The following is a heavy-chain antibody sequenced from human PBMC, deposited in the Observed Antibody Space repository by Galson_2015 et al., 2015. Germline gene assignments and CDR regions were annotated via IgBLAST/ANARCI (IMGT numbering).Heavy chain of an antibody. CDR3: VRDLNRGKNLDY. CDR2: IGRTGNRK. D-gene: IGHD3-10*01. CDR1: GFTFNLWG. V-gene: IGHV3-33*01. Sequence: SLRLSCAASGFTFNLWGMHWVRQAPGKGLEWVANIGRTGNRKKHDDSVEGRFTVSRDNSKNTLYLQMNSLGVEDTAVYFCVRDLNRGKNLDYWGQGTLVTVSS. J-gene: IGHJ4*02.